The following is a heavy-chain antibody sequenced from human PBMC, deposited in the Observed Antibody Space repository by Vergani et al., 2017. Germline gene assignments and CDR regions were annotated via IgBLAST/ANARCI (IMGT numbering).Heavy chain of an antibody. Sequence: QVQLVESGGGVVQPGRSLRLSCAASGFTFSSYGMHWVRQAPGKGLEWVAVISYDGSNKYYADSVKGRFTISRDNSKNTLYLQMNSLRAEDTAVYYCARDKGDYYDSSGYPTYYFDYWGQGTLVTVSS. D-gene: IGHD3-22*01. J-gene: IGHJ4*02. CDR1: GFTFSSYG. V-gene: IGHV3-30*03. CDR2: ISYDGSNK. CDR3: ARDKGDYYDSSGYPTYYFDY.